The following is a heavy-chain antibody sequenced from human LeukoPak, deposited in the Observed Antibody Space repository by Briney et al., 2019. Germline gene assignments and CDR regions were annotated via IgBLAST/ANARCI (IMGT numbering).Heavy chain of an antibody. V-gene: IGHV3-30-3*01. CDR1: GFTFSNYA. Sequence: PGRSLRLSCAASGFTFSNYAMHWVRQAPGKGLEWVAVISYDGSNKYYADSVKGRFTISRDNSKNTLYLQMNSLRAEDTAVYYCARYFTVNDAFDIWGQGTMVTVSS. CDR3: ARYFTVNDAFDI. J-gene: IGHJ3*02. D-gene: IGHD4-17*01. CDR2: ISYDGSNK.